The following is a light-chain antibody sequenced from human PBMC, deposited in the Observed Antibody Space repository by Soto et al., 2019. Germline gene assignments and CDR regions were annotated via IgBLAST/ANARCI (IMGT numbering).Light chain of an antibody. CDR3: QQYNNWHAIT. CDR1: QSVSSRY. J-gene: IGKJ5*01. V-gene: IGKV3-20*01. Sequence: EILLTQSPGTLSLSPGERAPLSCRASQSVSSRYLAWYQQKPGQAPRLLIYGASSRATGIPDRFSGSGSGTDFSLTISSLQYEDFSVYYCQQYNNWHAITFGQGTRVEIK. CDR2: GAS.